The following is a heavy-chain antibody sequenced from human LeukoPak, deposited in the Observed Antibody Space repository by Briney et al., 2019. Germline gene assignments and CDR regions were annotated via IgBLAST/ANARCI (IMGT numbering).Heavy chain of an antibody. Sequence: GGSLRLSCAASGFTFDDYAMHWVRQAPGKGLEWVSGISWNSGNIDYADSAKGRFTISRDNAKNSLYLQMKSLRAEDTALYYCAKDPYYSSSSPFFDYWGQGTLVTVSS. V-gene: IGHV3-9*01. J-gene: IGHJ4*02. CDR2: ISWNSGNI. D-gene: IGHD6-6*01. CDR1: GFTFDDYA. CDR3: AKDPYYSSSSPFFDY.